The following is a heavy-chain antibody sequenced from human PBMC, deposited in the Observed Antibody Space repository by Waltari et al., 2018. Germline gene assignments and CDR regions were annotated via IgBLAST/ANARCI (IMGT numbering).Heavy chain of an antibody. CDR1: GFTCSSYS. J-gene: IGHJ3*02. Sequence: EVQLVESGGGLVQPGGSLRLSCAAPGFTCSSYSMNWVRQAPWQGLEWVSYISSSSSTIYYADSVKGRFTISRDNAKNSLYLQMNSLRAEDTAVYYCARPRGYCSSTSCPLPFDIWGQGTMVTVSS. D-gene: IGHD2-2*01. V-gene: IGHV3-48*01. CDR2: ISSSSSTI. CDR3: ARPRGYCSSTSCPLPFDI.